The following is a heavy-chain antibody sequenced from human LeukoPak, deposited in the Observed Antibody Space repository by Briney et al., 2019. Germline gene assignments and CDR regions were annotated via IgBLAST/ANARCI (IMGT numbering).Heavy chain of an antibody. Sequence: GTSVKVSCKASGYTFTNYGMNWVRQAPGQELEWMGWINTNTGNPTYAQDFTGRFVFSLDTSVSTAYLQITSLKAEDTAVYYCARLEYCSGGSCQRGDYWGQGTLVTVSS. CDR2: INTNTGNP. D-gene: IGHD2-15*01. CDR3: ARLEYCSGGSCQRGDY. J-gene: IGHJ4*02. V-gene: IGHV7-4-1*02. CDR1: GYTFTNYG.